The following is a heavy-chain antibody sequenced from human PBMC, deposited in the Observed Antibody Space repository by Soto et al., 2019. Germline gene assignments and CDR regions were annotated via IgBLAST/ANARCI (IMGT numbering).Heavy chain of an antibody. CDR2: IYYSGST. V-gene: IGHV4-31*01. CDR3: ARDGRGAYGMDV. Sequence: SETLSLTCTVSGGSISSGGYYWSWIRQHPGKGQERIGYIYYSGSTYYKKSLKRQVTKSVDTSKNQFSLKLSSVTSADTAVYYCARDGRGAYGMDVWGQGTTVT. J-gene: IGHJ6*02. D-gene: IGHD1-26*01. CDR1: GGSISSGGYY.